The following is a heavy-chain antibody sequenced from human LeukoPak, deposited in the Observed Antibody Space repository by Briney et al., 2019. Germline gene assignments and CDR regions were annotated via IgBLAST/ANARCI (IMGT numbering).Heavy chain of an antibody. V-gene: IGHV3-11*01. CDR2: ISRSGSTK. Sequence: GGSLRLSCAASGFTFSDYNMRWIRQAPGKGLEWVSSISRSGSTKYYADSVKGRFTISRENAKNSLFLQMNSLRAEDTAVYYCARVLRYCSGGNCYSGGLGYMDVWGKGTTVTISS. CDR1: GFTFSDYN. CDR3: ARVLRYCSGGNCYSGGLGYMDV. D-gene: IGHD2-15*01. J-gene: IGHJ6*03.